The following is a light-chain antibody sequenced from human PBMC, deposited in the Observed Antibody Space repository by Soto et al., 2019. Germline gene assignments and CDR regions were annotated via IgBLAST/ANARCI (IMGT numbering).Light chain of an antibody. CDR3: QQYNSYSPLT. Sequence: DIQMTQSPSTLSASVGDRVTITCRASQSMSTWLAWYQQKPGKAPKLLIYKASSLQGGVPSRFSGSGSGTEFTLTISSLQPDDFATYYCQQYNSYSPLTFGQGTKLEIK. CDR1: QSMSTW. J-gene: IGKJ2*01. CDR2: KAS. V-gene: IGKV1-5*03.